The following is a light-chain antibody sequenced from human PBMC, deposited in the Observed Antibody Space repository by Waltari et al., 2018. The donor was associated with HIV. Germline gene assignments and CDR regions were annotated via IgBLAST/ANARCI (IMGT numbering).Light chain of an antibody. V-gene: IGLV1-47*01. CDR3: ATWDDSLNVV. J-gene: IGLJ3*02. CDR2: RNN. Sequence: QSVLTQPPSASGTPGQRVTISCSGSSSNLGSNYVYWYQQLPGTAPKLLFYRNNQRPSGVPDRFSGSKSGTSASLAISGLRSEDEADYYCATWDDSLNVVFGGGTKLTVL. CDR1: SSNLGSNY.